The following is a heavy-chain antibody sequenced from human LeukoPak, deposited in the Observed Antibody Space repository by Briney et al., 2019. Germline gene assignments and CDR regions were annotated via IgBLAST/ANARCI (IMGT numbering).Heavy chain of an antibody. CDR3: AKDRSIGTYYTFDH. V-gene: IGHV3-23*01. CDR2: ISGTGGSI. Sequence: TGGSLRLSCAASGFTFSTYAMTWVRQAPGKGLEWVSLISGTGGSIYYADSVKGRFTISRDNSKNTLYLQMSSLTAADTAVYYCAKDRSIGTYYTFDHWGQGTLVTVSA. CDR1: GFTFSTYA. D-gene: IGHD1-26*01. J-gene: IGHJ4*02.